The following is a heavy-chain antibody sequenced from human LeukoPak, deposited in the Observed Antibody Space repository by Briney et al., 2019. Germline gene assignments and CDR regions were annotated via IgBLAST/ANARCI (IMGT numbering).Heavy chain of an antibody. V-gene: IGHV4-4*07. CDR1: GGSISSYY. Sequence: KASETLSLTCTVSGGSISSYYWSWLRQPAGKGLEWIGRIYTSGSTNYNPSLKSRVTMSVDTSKNQFSLKLSSVTAADTAVYYCARDSWASRGMYYYMDVWGKGTTVTVSS. CDR3: ARDSWASRGMYYYMDV. J-gene: IGHJ6*03. CDR2: IYTSGST. D-gene: IGHD3-10*01.